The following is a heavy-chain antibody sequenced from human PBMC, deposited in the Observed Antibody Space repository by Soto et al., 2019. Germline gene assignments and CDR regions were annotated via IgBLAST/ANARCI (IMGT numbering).Heavy chain of an antibody. D-gene: IGHD5-18*01. J-gene: IGHJ3*02. CDR2: ISGSGYST. Sequence: EVQLLESGGGLVQPGGSLRLSCAASGFTFSSYAMSWVRQAPGKGLEWVSAISGSGYSTYYADSVKGRFTISRDNSENTLYLQMNSLRAQDTAVYYCAKDFEYSYGYDAFHIWGQGTMVTVSS. CDR3: AKDFEYSYGYDAFHI. V-gene: IGHV3-23*01. CDR1: GFTFSSYA.